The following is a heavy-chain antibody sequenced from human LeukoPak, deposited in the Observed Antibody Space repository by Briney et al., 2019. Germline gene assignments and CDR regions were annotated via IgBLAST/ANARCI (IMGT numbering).Heavy chain of an antibody. D-gene: IGHD3-22*01. J-gene: IGHJ3*02. CDR3: ARDGDYYDSGDAFDI. CDR1: GFTFSSYW. V-gene: IGHV3-74*01. CDR2: INSDGSST. Sequence: PGGSLRLSCAASGFTFSSYWMHWVRQAPGKGLVWVSRINSDGSSTSYADSVKGRFTISRDNAKNTLYLQMSSLRAEDTAVYYCARDGDYYDSGDAFDIWGQGTMVTVSS.